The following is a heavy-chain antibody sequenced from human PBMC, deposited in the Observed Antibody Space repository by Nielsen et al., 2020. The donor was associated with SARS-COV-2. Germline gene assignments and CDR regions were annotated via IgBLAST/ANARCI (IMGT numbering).Heavy chain of an antibody. CDR2: FDPEDGET. Sequence: ASVKVSCKASGGTFSSYAISWVRQAPGKGLEWMGGFDPEDGETIYAQKFQGRVTMTEDTSTDTAYMELSSLRSEDTAVYYCATGPQLRQQNWFDPWGQGTLVTVSS. D-gene: IGHD5-18*01. CDR3: ATGPQLRQQNWFDP. V-gene: IGHV1-24*01. CDR1: GGTFSSYA. J-gene: IGHJ5*02.